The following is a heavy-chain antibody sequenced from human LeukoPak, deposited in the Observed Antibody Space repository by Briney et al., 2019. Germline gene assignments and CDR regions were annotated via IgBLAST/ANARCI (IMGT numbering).Heavy chain of an antibody. V-gene: IGHV3-30-3*01. J-gene: IGHJ4*02. D-gene: IGHD3-10*01. CDR3: AKDPTYYYGSGSYSY. CDR1: GFTFSSYA. CDR2: ISYDGSNK. Sequence: GSLRLSCAASGFTFSSYAMHWVRQAPGKGLEWVAVISYDGSNKYYADSVKGRFTISRDNSKNTLYLQMNSLRAEDTAVYYCAKDPTYYYGSGSYSYWGQGTLVTVSS.